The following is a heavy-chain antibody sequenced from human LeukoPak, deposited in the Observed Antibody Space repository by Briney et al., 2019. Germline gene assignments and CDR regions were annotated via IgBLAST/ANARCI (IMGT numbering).Heavy chain of an antibody. CDR3: ARGRPYDI. D-gene: IGHD6-6*01. V-gene: IGHV4-38-2*02. CDR1: GYSISTGYY. CDR2: FYHGGST. J-gene: IGHJ3*02. Sequence: SETLSLTCTVSGYSISTGYYWDWIRQPPGKGLEWIGTFYHGGSTYYNPSLKSRVTISVDTSKNHFSLKVSSVTAADTAVYYCARGRPYDIWGQGTMVTFSS.